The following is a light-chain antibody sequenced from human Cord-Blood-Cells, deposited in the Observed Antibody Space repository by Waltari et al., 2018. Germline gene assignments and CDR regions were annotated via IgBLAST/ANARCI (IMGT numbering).Light chain of an antibody. CDR1: QSVSSY. CDR3: QQRSNWPPWT. V-gene: IGKV3-11*01. Sequence: IVLTQSPATLSLSPGERATLSCRASQSVSSYLAWYQQKPGQAPRLLIYDASNRATGIPARFSGSGSATDFTLTISSLEPEDFAVYYCQQRSNWPPWTFGQGTKVEIK. CDR2: DAS. J-gene: IGKJ1*01.